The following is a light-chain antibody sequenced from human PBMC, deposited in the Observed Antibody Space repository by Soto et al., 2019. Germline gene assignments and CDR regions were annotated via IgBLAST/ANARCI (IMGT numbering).Light chain of an antibody. CDR1: QSITSW. V-gene: IGKV1-5*01. CDR2: AAS. Sequence: LASQSITSWLAWYQQKXGKPRKLLICAASXLESGAPARFSGSASGTEFTLTTSSLQTDDFTTYYCQHYDSYSRTFGQVTNVDI. J-gene: IGKJ1*01. CDR3: QHYDSYSRT.